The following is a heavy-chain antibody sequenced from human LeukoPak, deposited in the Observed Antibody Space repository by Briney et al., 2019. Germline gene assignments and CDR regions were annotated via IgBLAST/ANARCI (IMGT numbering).Heavy chain of an antibody. CDR1: GGSISSYY. CDR2: IYYSGST. V-gene: IGHV4-59*01. J-gene: IGHJ4*02. D-gene: IGHD5-24*01. CDR3: ARWSRDGYNYFDY. Sequence: SETLSLTCTVPGGSISSYYWTWIRQPPGKGLEWIGYIYYSGSTYYNPSLKSRVTISLDTSKNQFSLKLSSVTAADTAVYYCARWSRDGYNYFDYWGQGTLVTVSS.